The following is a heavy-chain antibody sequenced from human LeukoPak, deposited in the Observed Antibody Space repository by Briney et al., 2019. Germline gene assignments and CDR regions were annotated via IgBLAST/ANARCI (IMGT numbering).Heavy chain of an antibody. J-gene: IGHJ4*02. CDR3: ARVDYDSSGYYYGYFDS. CDR1: GGSFSGYY. D-gene: IGHD3-22*01. V-gene: IGHV4-34*01. CDR2: INHSGST. Sequence: SETLSLTCAVYGGSFSGYYWSWIRQPPGKGLEWIGEINHSGSTNYNPSLKSRVTISVDTSKNQFSLKLSSVTAADTAVYYCARVDYDSSGYYYGYFDSWGQGTLVTVSS.